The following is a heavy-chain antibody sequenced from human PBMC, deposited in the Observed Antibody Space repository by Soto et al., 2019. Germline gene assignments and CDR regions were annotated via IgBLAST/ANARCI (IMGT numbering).Heavy chain of an antibody. J-gene: IGHJ6*02. Sequence: GGSLRLSCAASGFTFSSYGMHWVRQAPGKGLEWVAVIWYDGSNKYYADSVKGRFTISRDNSKNTLYLQMNSLRAEDTAVYYCARGAFGVDYYYGMDVWGQGTTVTVSS. CDR1: GFTFSSYG. V-gene: IGHV3-33*01. CDR3: ARGAFGVDYYYGMDV. CDR2: IWYDGSNK. D-gene: IGHD2-8*01.